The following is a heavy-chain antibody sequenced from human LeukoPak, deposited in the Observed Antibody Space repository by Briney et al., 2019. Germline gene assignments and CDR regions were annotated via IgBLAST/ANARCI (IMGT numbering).Heavy chain of an antibody. V-gene: IGHV3-21*01. D-gene: IGHD6-19*01. Sequence: PGGPLRLSCAASGFTYRRYSMNCVRGSPGEALEGVLYISKNKSYIYLADSVKGRLTNSRDKANNALYLQMNSLRAEDTAVYYCARDIRGSGWYPFHYWGQGTLVTVSS. CDR3: ARDIRGSGWYPFHY. CDR2: ISKNKSYI. CDR1: GFTYRRYS. J-gene: IGHJ4*02.